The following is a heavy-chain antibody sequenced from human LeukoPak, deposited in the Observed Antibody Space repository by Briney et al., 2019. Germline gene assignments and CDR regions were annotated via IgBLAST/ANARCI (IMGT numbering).Heavy chain of an antibody. CDR2: INTNTGNP. D-gene: IGHD6-13*01. CDR3: ARRWIAAAGNPLDY. V-gene: IGHV7-4-1*02. CDR1: GYTFTSYD. Sequence: ASVKVSCKASGYTFTSYDINWVRQAIGQGLEWMGWINTNTGNPTYAQGFTGRFVFSLDTSVSTAYLQISSLKAEDTAVYYCARRWIAAAGNPLDYWGQGTLVTVSS. J-gene: IGHJ4*02.